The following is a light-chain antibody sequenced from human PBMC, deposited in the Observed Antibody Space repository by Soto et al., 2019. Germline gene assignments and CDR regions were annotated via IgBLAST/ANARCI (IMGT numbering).Light chain of an antibody. Sequence: DMQMTHSPSSLSASVGDRVTITCQATQDISNHLNWYQQKPGKAPNLLIYDASNLEMGVPSRFSGSGSGTDFTLTIRGMQPEDIATYYCQQFNNIPLTFGGGTKVDIK. CDR1: QDISNH. J-gene: IGKJ4*01. CDR3: QQFNNIPLT. CDR2: DAS. V-gene: IGKV1-33*01.